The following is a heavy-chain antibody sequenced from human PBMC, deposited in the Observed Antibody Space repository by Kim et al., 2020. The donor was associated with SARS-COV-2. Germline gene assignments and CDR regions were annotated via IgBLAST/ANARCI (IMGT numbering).Heavy chain of an antibody. CDR1: GFTVSSNY. V-gene: IGHV3-53*01. CDR3: SIMIAVSGIDY. J-gene: IGHJ4*02. Sequence: GGSLRLSCAASGFTVSSNYMNWVRQAPGKGLEWVSVIYSGGSVYYADSVKGRFTISRDNSKNTLYLQMNNLSAEDTAVYYCSIMIAVSGIDYWGQGTLVT. CDR2: IYSGGSV. D-gene: IGHD6-19*01.